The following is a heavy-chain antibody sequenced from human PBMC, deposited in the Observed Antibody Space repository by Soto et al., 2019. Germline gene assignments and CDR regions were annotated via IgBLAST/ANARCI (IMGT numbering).Heavy chain of an antibody. Sequence: QVQLVQSGAEVKKPGASVKVSCKASGYTFTSYGISWVRQAPGQGLEWMGWISGYNGNTNYAQKLQGXXTXTIXTSTSTAYMELRSLRSDDTAVYYCARDISSGWYDYWGQGTLVTASS. V-gene: IGHV1-18*01. J-gene: IGHJ4*02. CDR3: ARDISSGWYDY. CDR1: GYTFTSYG. CDR2: ISGYNGNT. D-gene: IGHD6-19*01.